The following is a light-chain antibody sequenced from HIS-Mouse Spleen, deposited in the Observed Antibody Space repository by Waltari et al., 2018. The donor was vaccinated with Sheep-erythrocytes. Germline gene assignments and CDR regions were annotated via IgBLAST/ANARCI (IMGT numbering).Light chain of an antibody. J-gene: IGLJ2*01. Sequence: QSALTQPPSASGSPGQSVTISCTGTSSYVGGYNYVSWYQQHPGKAPKLMIYEVSKRPSGGPARFSGSKSGNTASLTGSGLQAMDEADYYCQAWDSSTVVFGGGTKLTVL. V-gene: IGLV2-8*01. CDR3: QAWDSSTVV. CDR2: EVS. CDR1: SSYVGGYNY.